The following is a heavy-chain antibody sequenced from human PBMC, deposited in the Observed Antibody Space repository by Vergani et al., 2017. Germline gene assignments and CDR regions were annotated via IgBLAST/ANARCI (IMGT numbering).Heavy chain of an antibody. CDR3: ARGNSSGWLFDE. CDR1: GFTFSSYA. D-gene: IGHD6-19*01. Sequence: QVQLVESGGGVVQPGRSLRLSCAASGFTFSSYAMHWVRQAPGKGLEWVAVISYDGSNKYYADSVKGRFTISRDNSKNTLYLQMNSLRAEDRAVYYCARGNSSGWLFDEGGQGTLVTVSS. CDR2: ISYDGSNK. V-gene: IGHV3-30-3*01. J-gene: IGHJ4*02.